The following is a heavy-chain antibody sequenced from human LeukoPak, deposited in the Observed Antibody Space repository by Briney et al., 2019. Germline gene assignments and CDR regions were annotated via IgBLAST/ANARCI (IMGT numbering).Heavy chain of an antibody. J-gene: IGHJ4*02. CDR3: ATTRKTYYDSSGYYSAFDY. D-gene: IGHD3-22*01. V-gene: IGHV4-34*01. CDR2: INHSGST. CDR1: GGSFSGYY. Sequence: SETLSLTCAVYGGSFSGYYWSWIRQPPGKGLEWIGEINHSGSTNYNPSLKSRVTISVDTSKNQFSLKLSSVTAADTAVYYCATTRKTYYDSSGYYSAFDYWGQGILVTVSS.